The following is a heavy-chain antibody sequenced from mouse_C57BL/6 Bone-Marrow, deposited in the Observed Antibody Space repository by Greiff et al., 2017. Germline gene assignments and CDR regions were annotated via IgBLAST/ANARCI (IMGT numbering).Heavy chain of an antibody. CDR2: INPGSGGT. CDR1: GYAFTNYL. J-gene: IGHJ4*01. Sequence: VQLQQSGAELVRPGTSVKVSCKASGYAFTNYLIEWVKQRPGQGLEWIGVINPGSGGTNYNEKFKGKATLTADKSSSTAYMQLSSLTSEDSAVYFCARRASMDDWGQGTSVTDSS. V-gene: IGHV1-54*01. CDR3: ARRASMDD.